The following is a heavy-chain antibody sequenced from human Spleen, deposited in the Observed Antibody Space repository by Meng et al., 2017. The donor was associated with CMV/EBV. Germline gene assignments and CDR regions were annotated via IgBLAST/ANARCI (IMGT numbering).Heavy chain of an antibody. J-gene: IGHJ5*02. CDR3: ARDLWTMTVTGTDHWYDP. CDR1: ISSSDYD. Sequence: ISSSDYDWGWIRQPPGKGLEWIGSIYYSGSTYYNPSLKSRVTISVDTSKNQFSLTLNSVTAADTAVYYCARDLWTMTVTGTDHWYDPWGQGTLVTVSS. CDR2: IYYSGST. D-gene: IGHD1/OR15-1a*01. V-gene: IGHV4-39*07.